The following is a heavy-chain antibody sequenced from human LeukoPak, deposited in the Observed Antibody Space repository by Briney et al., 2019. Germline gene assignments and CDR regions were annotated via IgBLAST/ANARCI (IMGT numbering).Heavy chain of an antibody. V-gene: IGHV3-7*01. J-gene: IGHJ4*02. D-gene: IGHD6-19*01. CDR2: IKQDGSEK. Sequence: GGSLRLSCAASGFTFSSYWMSWVRQAPGKGLEWVANIKQDGSEKYYVDSVKGRFTISRDNAKNSLYLQMNSLRAEDTAVYYCARVSVAVSGYFDCWGQGTLVTVSS. CDR1: GFTFSSYW. CDR3: ARVSVAVSGYFDC.